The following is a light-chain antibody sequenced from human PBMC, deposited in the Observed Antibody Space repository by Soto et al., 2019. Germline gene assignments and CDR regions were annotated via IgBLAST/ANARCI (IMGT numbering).Light chain of an antibody. CDR2: GAS. CDR1: QSINSD. V-gene: IGKV3-15*01. J-gene: IGKJ2*01. Sequence: EIVMTQSPVTLSVSPGERATLSCRASQSINSDLAWYQQKPGQAPRLLIYGASTRATDIPARISGSGSGTDLTLTISSLQSEDFAVYYCQQYNKWPPQYTFGQGTKLEIK. CDR3: QQYNKWPPQYT.